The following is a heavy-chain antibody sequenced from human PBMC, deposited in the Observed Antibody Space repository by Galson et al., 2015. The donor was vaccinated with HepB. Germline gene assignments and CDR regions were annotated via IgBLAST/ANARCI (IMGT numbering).Heavy chain of an antibody. CDR2: VDPEDGET. J-gene: IGHJ3*01. CDR3: STRRPPRAFDV. Sequence: SCKVSGYTFTDYYMHWVQQAPGKGLEWMGLVDPEDGETIYAEKFQGRVTITADTSTDTAYMELSSLRSEDTAVYYCSTRRPPRAFDVWGQGTMVTVSS. D-gene: IGHD2-2*01. V-gene: IGHV1-69-2*01. CDR1: GYTFTDYY.